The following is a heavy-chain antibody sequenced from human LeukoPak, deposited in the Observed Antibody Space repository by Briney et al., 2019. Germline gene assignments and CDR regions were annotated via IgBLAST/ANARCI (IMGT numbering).Heavy chain of an antibody. Sequence: GGSLRLSCAASGFTFSSYAMNWGRQAPGKGLQWVAFLRYDGSNKYYADSVRGRFTISRDNSKNTLYLQMNSLRVEDTAVYYCAKDLGSGGWPFHDAFDIWGQGTMVTVSS. J-gene: IGHJ3*02. CDR3: AKDLGSGGWPFHDAFDI. V-gene: IGHV3-30*02. D-gene: IGHD6-19*01. CDR2: LRYDGSNK. CDR1: GFTFSSYA.